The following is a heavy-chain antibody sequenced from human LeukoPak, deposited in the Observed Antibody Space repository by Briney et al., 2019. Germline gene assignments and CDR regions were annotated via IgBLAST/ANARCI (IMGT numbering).Heavy chain of an antibody. Sequence: ASVKVSCKVSGYTLTELSMHWVRQAPGKGLEWMGGFDPEDGETIYAQKFQGRVTMTEDTSTDTAYMELSSLRSGDTAVYYCATVGDYVWGSYHPRFDYWGQGTLVTVSS. J-gene: IGHJ4*02. CDR2: FDPEDGET. CDR3: ATVGDYVWGSYHPRFDY. CDR1: GYTLTELS. V-gene: IGHV1-24*01. D-gene: IGHD3-16*01.